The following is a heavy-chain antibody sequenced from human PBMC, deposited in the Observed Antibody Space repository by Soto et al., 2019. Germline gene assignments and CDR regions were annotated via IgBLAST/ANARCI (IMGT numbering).Heavy chain of an antibody. CDR3: ARRNRAFGMDV. J-gene: IGHJ6*02. CDR2: IYYSGST. V-gene: IGHV4-39*01. Sequence: SETLSLTCTVSGGSISSSSYYWGWIRQPPGKGLEWIGSIYYSGSTYYNPSLKSRVTISVDTSKNQFSLKLSSVTAADTAVYYRARRNRAFGMDVWGQGTTVTVSS. CDR1: GGSISSSSYY. D-gene: IGHD1-1*01.